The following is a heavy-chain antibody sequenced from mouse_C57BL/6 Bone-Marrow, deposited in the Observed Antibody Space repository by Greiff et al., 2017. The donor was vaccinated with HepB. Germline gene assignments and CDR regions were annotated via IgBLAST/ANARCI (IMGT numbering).Heavy chain of an antibody. CDR2: IYPRSGNT. CDR3: AGGNYGYFDV. CDR1: GYTFTSYG. D-gene: IGHD2-1*01. J-gene: IGHJ1*03. V-gene: IGHV1-81*01. Sequence: QVQLKQSGAELARPGASVKLSCKASGYTFTSYGISWVKQRTGQGLEWIGEIYPRSGNTYYNEKFKGKATLTADKSSSTAYMELRSLTSEDSAVYFCAGGNYGYFDVWGTGTTVTVSS.